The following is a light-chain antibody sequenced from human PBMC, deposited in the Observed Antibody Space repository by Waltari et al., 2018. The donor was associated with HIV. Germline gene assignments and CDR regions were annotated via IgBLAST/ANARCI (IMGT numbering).Light chain of an antibody. CDR3: EPDTDSNLWV. CDR2: SPS. CDR1: PGSAPTREY. Sequence: TSLGVALAGKDTRTCGLRPGSAPTREYHNWYQQTPGQAPRPVIHSPSTRPSGVPYRFSGSSFGTKATFTITGAQVEDESDYYCEPDTDSNLWVFGGGTKLTVL. V-gene: IGLV8-61*01. J-gene: IGLJ3*02.